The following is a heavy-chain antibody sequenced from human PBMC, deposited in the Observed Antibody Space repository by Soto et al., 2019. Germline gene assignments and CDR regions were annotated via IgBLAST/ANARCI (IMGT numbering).Heavy chain of an antibody. CDR3: ARSSTGWTYFDY. CDR1: RFSFNTYG. V-gene: IGHV3-33*01. CDR2: IWHDGSSK. J-gene: IGHJ4*02. Sequence: GGSLRLSCAASRFSFNTYGMHWVRQAPGKGLEWVALIWHDGSSKNYADSVKGRFTISRDNSKNTLYLQMNSLRVEDTAVYFCARSSTGWTYFDYWGQGTLVTVSS. D-gene: IGHD2-2*01.